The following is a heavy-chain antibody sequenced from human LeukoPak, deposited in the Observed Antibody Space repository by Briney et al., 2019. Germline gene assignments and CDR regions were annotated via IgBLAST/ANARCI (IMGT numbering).Heavy chain of an antibody. CDR3: AKHKYSSSWYRRNWFDP. J-gene: IGHJ5*02. D-gene: IGHD6-13*01. Sequence: GGSLRLSCAASGFTFSSYAMSWVRQAPGKGLEWVSAISGSGGSTYYADSVKGRFTISRDNSKNTLYLQMNSLRAEDTAVYYCAKHKYSSSWYRRNWFDPWGLGTLVTVSS. CDR2: ISGSGGST. V-gene: IGHV3-23*01. CDR1: GFTFSSYA.